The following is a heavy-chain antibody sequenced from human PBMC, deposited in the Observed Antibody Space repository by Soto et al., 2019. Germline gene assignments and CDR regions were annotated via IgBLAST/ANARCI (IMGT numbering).Heavy chain of an antibody. D-gene: IGHD2-8*02. CDR1: GFTFSSYG. V-gene: IGHV3-30*03. J-gene: IGHJ4*02. CDR2: ISKDGSVK. CDR3: TGEVASGY. Sequence: QVQLVESGGGVVQPGRSLRLSCAASGFTFSSYGMHWVRQAPGKGLEWVAVISKDGSVKYYAESVKGRFTISRDNSKNTLYLQMNSLGAEDTAAYSCTGEVASGYWGQGTLVTVSS.